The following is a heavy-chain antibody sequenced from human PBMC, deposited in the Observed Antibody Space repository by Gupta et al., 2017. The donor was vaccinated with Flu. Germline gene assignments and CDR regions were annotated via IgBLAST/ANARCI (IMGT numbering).Heavy chain of an antibody. Sequence: GMHWVRQAPAPGLESLGWTNADTGETKPSQKFHTRLTVRRDTSATTVYLEIHNLSPNDSSVYFCARDGGIPVRRLTWGQGSMVTGSS. V-gene: IGHV1-3*01. J-gene: IGHJ4*02. CDR3: ARDGGIPVRRLT. D-gene: IGHD3-16*01. CDR2: TNADTGET. CDR1: G.